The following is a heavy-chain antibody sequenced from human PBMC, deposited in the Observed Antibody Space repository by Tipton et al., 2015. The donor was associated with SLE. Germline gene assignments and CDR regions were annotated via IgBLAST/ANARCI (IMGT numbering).Heavy chain of an antibody. CDR1: GFDFSGYS. CDR3: ARGDYGDFYEAFDI. D-gene: IGHD4-17*01. CDR2: ISSGSSFI. J-gene: IGHJ3*02. Sequence: GSLRLSCVASGFDFSGYSMNWVRQAPGKGLGWVSSISSGSSFIYYADSVSGRFTISRDNAKNSLYLQMNSLRAEDTALYYCARGDYGDFYEAFDIWGQGTVVTVSS. V-gene: IGHV3-21*01.